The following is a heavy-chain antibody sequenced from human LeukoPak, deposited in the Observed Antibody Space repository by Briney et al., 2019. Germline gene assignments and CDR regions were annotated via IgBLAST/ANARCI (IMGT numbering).Heavy chain of an antibody. J-gene: IGHJ4*02. V-gene: IGHV4-59*01. CDR3: ARGDYGSGSHYFDY. D-gene: IGHD3-10*01. CDR1: GGSISSYY. Sequence: SETLSLTCTVSGGSISSYYWSWIRQPPGKGLEWIGYIYYGGSTNYNPSLKSRATISVDTSKNQFSLKLSSVTPADTAVYYCARGDYGSGSHYFDYWGQGILVTVSS. CDR2: IYYGGST.